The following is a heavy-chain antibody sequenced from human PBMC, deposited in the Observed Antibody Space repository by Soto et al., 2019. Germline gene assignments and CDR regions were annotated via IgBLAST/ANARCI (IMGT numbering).Heavy chain of an antibody. J-gene: IGHJ3*02. Sequence: PSETLSLTCTVSGASISNSYWSWIRQSPGKGLEWIGYVYYSGSTKYNPSLKSRVTISVDTSKNQFSLKLSSVTAADTAVYYCARGDDDSSGQSNTFDSWGQGTMVTVAS. D-gene: IGHD3-22*01. CDR1: GASISNSY. CDR2: VYYSGST. V-gene: IGHV4-59*01. CDR3: ARGDDDSSGQSNTFDS.